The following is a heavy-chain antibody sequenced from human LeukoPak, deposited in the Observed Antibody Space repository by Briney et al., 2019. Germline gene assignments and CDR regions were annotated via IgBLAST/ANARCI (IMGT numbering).Heavy chain of an antibody. J-gene: IGHJ4*02. Sequence: SVKVSCKASGFTFTSSAVQWVRQARGQPLEWIGWIVVGSGNTNYAQKFQERVTITRDMSTSTAYMELSSLRSEDTAVYYCAAGGPAFSSSSVTAADYWGQGTLVTVSS. V-gene: IGHV1-58*01. D-gene: IGHD6-6*01. CDR2: IVVGSGNT. CDR1: GFTFTSSA. CDR3: AAGGPAFSSSSVTAADY.